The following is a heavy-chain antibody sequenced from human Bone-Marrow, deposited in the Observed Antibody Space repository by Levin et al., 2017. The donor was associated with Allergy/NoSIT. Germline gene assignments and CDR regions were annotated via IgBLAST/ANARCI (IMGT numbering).Heavy chain of an antibody. CDR1: GFSFSTSV. Sequence: GGSLRLSCVASGFSFSTSVMHWVRQAPGEGLEWMAAVSSDGAKDYFADSVQGRFTIARDNSKNTLYLDMNTVRPEDTAVYYCAKLDYRDIVLVADDMSAPFDIWGQGTKVVVSS. J-gene: IGHJ3*02. CDR2: VSSDGAKD. V-gene: IGHV3-30*18. CDR3: AKLDYRDIVLVADDMSAPFDI. D-gene: IGHD2-21*01.